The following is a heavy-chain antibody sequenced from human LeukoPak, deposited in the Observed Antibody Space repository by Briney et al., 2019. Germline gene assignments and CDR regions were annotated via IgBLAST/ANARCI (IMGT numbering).Heavy chain of an antibody. V-gene: IGHV3-66*01. D-gene: IGHD4-17*01. CDR2: IYRGGST. CDR1: GLSVSSNY. J-gene: IGHJ6*03. CDR3: AKDTVKVTTVMLVPHYMDV. Sequence: AGSLTLSCAVCGLSVSSNYLSWVRQAPGKGLEWVSVIYRGGSTYYADSVKVRFTISRDNSKNTLYLQMSSLKAEDTAVYYCAKDTVKVTTVMLVPHYMDVWGKGTTVTISS.